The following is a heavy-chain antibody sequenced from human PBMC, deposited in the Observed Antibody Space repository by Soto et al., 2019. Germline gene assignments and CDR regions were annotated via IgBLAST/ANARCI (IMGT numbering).Heavy chain of an antibody. V-gene: IGHV3-74*03. Sequence: LRLSCAASGFTFSNYWMHWVRQAPGKGLVWVSRINSDGSSTMYADSVKGRFTIFRDNAKNMLYLQMNSLRAEDTAVYYCARDPAPIGWYDYWGQGILVTVSS. D-gene: IGHD6-19*01. CDR2: INSDGSST. J-gene: IGHJ4*02. CDR1: GFTFSNYW. CDR3: ARDPAPIGWYDY.